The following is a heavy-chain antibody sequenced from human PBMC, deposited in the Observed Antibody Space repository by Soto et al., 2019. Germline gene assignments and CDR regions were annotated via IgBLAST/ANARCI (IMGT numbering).Heavy chain of an antibody. V-gene: IGHV3-66*01. CDR1: GFTVSSNY. CDR3: ERYYYDSSGRFDP. Sequence: EVQLVASGGGLVQPGGSLRLSCAASGFTVSSNYLSWVRQAPGKGLEWVSVIYSGGSTYYADSVKGRFTISRDNSKNTLYLQMNSLRAEDTAVYYCERYYYDSSGRFDPWGQGTLVTVSS. D-gene: IGHD3-22*01. CDR2: IYSGGST. J-gene: IGHJ5*02.